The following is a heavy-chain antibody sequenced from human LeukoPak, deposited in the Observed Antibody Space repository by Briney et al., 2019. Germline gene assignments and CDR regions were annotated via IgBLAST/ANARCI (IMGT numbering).Heavy chain of an antibody. Sequence: ASLKVSCKASGYTFTGYYMHWVRQAPGQGLEWMGRINPNSGGTNYAQKFQGRVTMTRDTSISTAYMELSRLRSDDTAVYYCARFRITMIVVANWGQGTLVTVSS. CDR1: GYTFTGYY. CDR3: ARFRITMIVVAN. J-gene: IGHJ4*02. CDR2: INPNSGGT. V-gene: IGHV1-2*06. D-gene: IGHD3-22*01.